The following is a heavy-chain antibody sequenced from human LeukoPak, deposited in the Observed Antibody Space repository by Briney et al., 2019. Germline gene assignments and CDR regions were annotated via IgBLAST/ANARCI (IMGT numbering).Heavy chain of an antibody. J-gene: IGHJ6*02. D-gene: IGHD3-10*01. CDR3: ARLGMVRGVNYYYGMDV. CDR1: GYSFTSYW. V-gene: IGHV5-51*01. CDR2: IYPGDSDT. Sequence: GESLKISCKGSGYSFTSYWIGWVRQLPGKGLEWMGIIYPGDSDTRYSPSFQGQVTISADKSISTAYLQWSSLKASDTAMYYCARLGMVRGVNYYYGMDVWGQGTTVTVSS.